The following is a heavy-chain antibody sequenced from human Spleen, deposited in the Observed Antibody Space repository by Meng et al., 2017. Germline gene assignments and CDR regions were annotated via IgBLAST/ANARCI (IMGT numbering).Heavy chain of an antibody. D-gene: IGHD6-19*01. V-gene: IGHV3-53*04. J-gene: IGHJ4*02. CDR3: ARERRYSSGWYFDY. Sequence: GGSLRLSCAASGFSVSHNYMSWVRQAPGKGLEWVSVIYSGGSTYYADSVKGRFTISRHNSKNTLYLQMNSLRAEDTAVYYCARERRYSSGWYFDYWGQGTLVTVSS. CDR2: IYSGGST. CDR1: GFSVSHNY.